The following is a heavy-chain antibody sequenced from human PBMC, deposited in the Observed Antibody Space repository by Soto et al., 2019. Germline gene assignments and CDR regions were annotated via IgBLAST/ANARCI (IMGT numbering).Heavy chain of an antibody. CDR1: GYTFTSYA. CDR3: ARDDVDTAMPYGMDV. J-gene: IGHJ6*02. Sequence: AASVKVSCKASGYTFTSYAMNWVRQAPGQRLEWMGGINAIFGTANYAQKFQGRVTITADKSASTAYMELSSLRSEDTAVYYCARDDVDTAMPYGMDVWGQGTTVTVSS. D-gene: IGHD5-18*01. CDR2: INAIFGTA. V-gene: IGHV1-69*06.